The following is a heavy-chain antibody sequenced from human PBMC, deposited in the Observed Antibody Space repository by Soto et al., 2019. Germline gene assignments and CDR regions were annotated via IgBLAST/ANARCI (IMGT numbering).Heavy chain of an antibody. J-gene: IGHJ6*03. CDR2: ISGSGGST. CDR3: VLERGPDSAMDYFYYSSFDV. D-gene: IGHD5-18*01. V-gene: IGHV3-23*01. Sequence: GGSLRLSCAASGFTFSSYAMSWVRQAPWEGLEWVSAISGSGGSTYYADSVKGRFTISRDNSKNTLYLQMKSLSAEDTALYLCVLERGPDSAMDYFYYSSFDVWGKGTTVTVAS. CDR1: GFTFSSYA.